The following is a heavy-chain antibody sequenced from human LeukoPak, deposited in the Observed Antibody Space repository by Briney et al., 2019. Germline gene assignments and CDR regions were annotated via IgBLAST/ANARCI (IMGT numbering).Heavy chain of an antibody. Sequence: GGSLRLSCGASGFTSRNSAMTWVRQAPGKGPEWVSGIYNNGGRTFYADSVKGRFTISRDNFKNMLYLRMDSLRVEDTAIYYCVKSAGRDGLDDSFDYWGQGILVTVSS. J-gene: IGHJ4*02. D-gene: IGHD3-10*01. CDR2: IYNNGGRT. CDR3: VKSAGRDGLDDSFDY. V-gene: IGHV3-23*05. CDR1: GFTSRNSA.